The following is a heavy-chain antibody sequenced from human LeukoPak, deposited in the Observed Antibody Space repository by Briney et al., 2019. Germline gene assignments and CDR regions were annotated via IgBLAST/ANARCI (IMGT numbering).Heavy chain of an antibody. CDR2: ISAYNGNT. J-gene: IGHJ4*02. CDR1: GYTFTSYG. D-gene: IGHD6-19*01. V-gene: IGHV1-18*01. Sequence: ASVKVSCKASGYTFTSYGISWVRQAPGQGLEWMGWISAYNGNTNYAQKLQGRDTTTTDTSTSTAYMELRSLRSDDTAVYYCARGSFSSGWYPSFDYWGQGTLVTVSS. CDR3: ARGSFSSGWYPSFDY.